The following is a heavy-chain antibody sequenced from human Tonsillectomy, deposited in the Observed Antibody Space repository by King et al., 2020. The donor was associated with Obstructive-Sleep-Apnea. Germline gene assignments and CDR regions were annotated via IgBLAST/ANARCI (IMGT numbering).Heavy chain of an antibody. J-gene: IGHJ6*02. V-gene: IGHV3-23*04. CDR2: TGGSGVTT. CDR3: AKAISGFYGFGMDV. D-gene: IGHD3-10*01. Sequence: VQLVESGGGLVQPRGSLRLSCAASGFTFSSYAMTWVRQSPGKGLEWGSATGGSGVTTYYADSVKGRFTISSDISKNTLFLQMHSLGAEATAVYFCAKAISGFYGFGMDVCRQRTAVPVSS. CDR1: GFTFSSYA.